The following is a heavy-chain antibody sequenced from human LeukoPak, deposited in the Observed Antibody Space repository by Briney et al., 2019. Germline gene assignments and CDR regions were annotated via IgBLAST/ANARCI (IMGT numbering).Heavy chain of an antibody. V-gene: IGHV6-1*01. J-gene: IGHJ3*02. CDR2: TYYRSTWYD. CDR1: GDSVSRKSAA. D-gene: IGHD1-1*01. Sequence: SQTLSLTGAISGDSVSRKSAAWYWIRHFPSRRLEWLGRTYYRSTWYDDYAISVKSRITINPDTSKNQFSLHLNTVTPEDTAVYYCARGAVGQHESKGDVFDIWGQGTMVTVSS. CDR3: ARGAVGQHESKGDVFDI.